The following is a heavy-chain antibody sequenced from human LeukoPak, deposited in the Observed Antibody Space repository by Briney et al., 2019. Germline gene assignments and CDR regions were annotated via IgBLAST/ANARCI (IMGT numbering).Heavy chain of an antibody. J-gene: IGHJ5*02. CDR2: INPNSGGT. D-gene: IGHD2-15*01. CDR1: RYTFSVYY. V-gene: IGHV1-2*02. Sequence: ASVKVSCKASRYTFSVYYMHWVRQAPGQGLEWMGWINPNSGGTNYAQKFQGRVTMTRDTSISTVYMELSRLRSDDTAVYYCARVGCSGGNCYSIHWFDPWGQGTLVAVSS. CDR3: ARVGCSGGNCYSIHWFDP.